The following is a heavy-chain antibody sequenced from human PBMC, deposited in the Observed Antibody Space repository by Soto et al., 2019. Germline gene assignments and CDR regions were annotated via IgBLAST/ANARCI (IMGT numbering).Heavy chain of an antibody. J-gene: IGHJ3*02. CDR1: GYSFTSYW. CDR3: ARHSGKGRVVKDAFDI. D-gene: IGHD3-22*01. Sequence: GESLKISCKGSGYSFTSYWIGWVRQMPGKGLEWMGIIYPGDSDTRYSPSFQGQVTISADKSISTAYLQWSSLKASDTAMYYCARHSGKGRVVKDAFDIWGQGTMVTVSS. CDR2: IYPGDSDT. V-gene: IGHV5-51*01.